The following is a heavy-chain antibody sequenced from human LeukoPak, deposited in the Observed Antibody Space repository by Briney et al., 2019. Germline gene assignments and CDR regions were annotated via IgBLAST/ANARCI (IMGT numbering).Heavy chain of an antibody. CDR1: GFIFSNYA. V-gene: IGHV3-48*01. D-gene: IGHD6-13*01. J-gene: IGHJ4*02. CDR2: ISSSTSTI. CDR3: ARRSNAAGTPSDY. Sequence: GGSLRLSCATSGFIFSNYAVNWVRQAPGKGLEWVSYISSSTSTIYYADSVKGRFTISSDNAKNSLYLQMNSLRAEDTAVYYCARRSNAAGTPSDYWGQGTLVTVSS.